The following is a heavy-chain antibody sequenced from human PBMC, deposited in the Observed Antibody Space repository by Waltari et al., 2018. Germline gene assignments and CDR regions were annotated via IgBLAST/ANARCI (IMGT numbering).Heavy chain of an antibody. CDR1: GYTFTSYD. CDR3: AREVGDFSGGYYYYYGMDV. CDR2: MNPNRGNT. D-gene: IGHD3-3*01. V-gene: IGHV1-8*01. J-gene: IGHJ6*02. Sequence: QVQLVQSGAEVKKPGASVKVSCKASGYTFTSYDINWVRQATGEGLEWMGWMNPNRGNTGYAQKFQSRVTMTRNTYISTADMELSSLRSEDTAVYYCAREVGDFSGGYYYYYGMDVWGQGTTVTVSS.